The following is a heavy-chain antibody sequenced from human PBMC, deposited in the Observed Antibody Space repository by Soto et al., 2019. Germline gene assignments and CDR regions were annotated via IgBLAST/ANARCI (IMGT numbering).Heavy chain of an antibody. CDR1: GYTFTSYG. V-gene: IGHV1-18*01. Sequence: QVQLVQSGAEVKKPGASVKVSCKASGYTFTSYGISWVRQAPGQGLEWMGWIRAYNGNTNYPQKLRGRVTMTTDTSTSTVYLELRSLGSDDTAVYYCAREGPPSLHWGQGALVTVSS. D-gene: IGHD2-2*01. CDR2: IRAYNGNT. J-gene: IGHJ4*02. CDR3: AREGPPSLH.